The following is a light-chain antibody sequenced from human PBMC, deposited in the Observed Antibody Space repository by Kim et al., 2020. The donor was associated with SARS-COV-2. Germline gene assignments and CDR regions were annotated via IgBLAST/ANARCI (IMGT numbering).Light chain of an antibody. J-gene: IGLJ1*01. Sequence: VLTQSPSASASLGASIKLACTLSSGHSSYAIAWHQQQPGMGPRFLMKLNSDGSHTKGDGIPDRFSGSSSGAERYLTISSLQSEDEADYYCQTWATGIHVFGTGTKVTVL. CDR2: LNSDGSH. V-gene: IGLV4-69*01. CDR3: QTWATGIHV. CDR1: SGHSSYA.